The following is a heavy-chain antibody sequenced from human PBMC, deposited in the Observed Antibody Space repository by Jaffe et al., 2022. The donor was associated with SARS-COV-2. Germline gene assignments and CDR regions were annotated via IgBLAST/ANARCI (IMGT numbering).Heavy chain of an antibody. CDR2: ISYDGSNK. CDR1: GFTFSSYG. D-gene: IGHD3-3*01. V-gene: IGHV3-30*18. J-gene: IGHJ5*02. CDR3: AKTTQGRNTILGWFDP. Sequence: QVQLVESGGGVVQPGRSLRLSCAASGFTFSSYGMHWVRQAPGKGLEWVAVISYDGSNKYYADSVKGRFTISRDNSKNTLYLQMNSLRAEDTAVYYCAKTTQGRNTILGWFDPWGQGTLVTVSS.